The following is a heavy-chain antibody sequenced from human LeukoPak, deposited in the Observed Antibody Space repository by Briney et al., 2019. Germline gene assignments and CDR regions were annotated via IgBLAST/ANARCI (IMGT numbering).Heavy chain of an antibody. Sequence: SETLSLTCAVSGGSITSSNWYNWVRQPPGKGLEWIGEIYHSGSTNYNPSLKSRLTISVDKSKRQFSLKLTSVTAADTAVYYCAARLGGDLDFQLWGQGTLVTVSS. D-gene: IGHD3-16*01. CDR2: IYHSGST. J-gene: IGHJ1*01. CDR1: GGSITSSNW. V-gene: IGHV4-4*02. CDR3: AARLGGDLDFQL.